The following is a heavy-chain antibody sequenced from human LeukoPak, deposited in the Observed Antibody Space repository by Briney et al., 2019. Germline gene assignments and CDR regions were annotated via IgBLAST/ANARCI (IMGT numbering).Heavy chain of an antibody. CDR2: IWYDGSNK. CDR1: GFTFSSYG. V-gene: IGHV3-33*01. D-gene: IGHD5-18*01. CDR3: AREDVDPAMVTGTYGMDV. J-gene: IGHJ6*04. Sequence: GGSLRLSCAASGFTFSSYGMHWVRQAPGKGLEWVAVIWYDGSNKYYADSVKGRFTISRDNSKNTLYLQMNSLRAEDTAVYYCAREDVDPAMVTGTYGMDVWGKGTTVTVSS.